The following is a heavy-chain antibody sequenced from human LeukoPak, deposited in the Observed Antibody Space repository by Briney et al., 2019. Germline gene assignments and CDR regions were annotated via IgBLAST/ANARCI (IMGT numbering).Heavy chain of an antibody. J-gene: IGHJ4*02. D-gene: IGHD3-22*01. V-gene: IGHV4-59*08. Sequence: SETLSLTCTVSGGSISSYYWSWIRQPPGKGLGWIGYIYYSGSTNYNPSLKSRVTISVDTSKNQFSLKLSSVTAADTAVYYCARRRYYYDSSGYYGYWGQGTLVTVSS. CDR1: GGSISSYY. CDR3: ARRRYYYDSSGYYGY. CDR2: IYYSGST.